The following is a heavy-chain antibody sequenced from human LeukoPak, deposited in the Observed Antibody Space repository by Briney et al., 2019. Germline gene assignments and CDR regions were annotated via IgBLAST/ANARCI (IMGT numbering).Heavy chain of an antibody. Sequence: ASVKVSCKASGYTFTSYDINWVRQATGQGLEWMGWMNPNSGNTGYAQKFRGRVTITRNTSISTAYMELSSLRSEDTAVYYCARGGVPAGDAFDIWGQGTMVTVSS. D-gene: IGHD2-2*01. CDR3: ARGGVPAGDAFDI. J-gene: IGHJ3*02. CDR1: GYTFTSYD. V-gene: IGHV1-8*03. CDR2: MNPNSGNT.